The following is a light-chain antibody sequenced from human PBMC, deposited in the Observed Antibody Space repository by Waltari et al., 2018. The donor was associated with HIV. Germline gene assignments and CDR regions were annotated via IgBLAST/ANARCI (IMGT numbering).Light chain of an antibody. Sequence: QSALTQFASVSGSPGQSITISCTGTSSDVGNYNPVSWYQQHPGKAPKLMIYEGSKRPSVVSNRFSDSKTGNTASLTISGLQAEDEADYCCCSYANSSTVFGGGTKVTVL. CDR1: SSDVGNYNP. J-gene: IGLJ2*01. CDR3: CSYANSSTV. CDR2: EGS. V-gene: IGLV2-23*01.